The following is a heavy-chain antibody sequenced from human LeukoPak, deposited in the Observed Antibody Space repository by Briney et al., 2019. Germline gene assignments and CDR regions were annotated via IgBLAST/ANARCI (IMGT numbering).Heavy chain of an antibody. Sequence: SETLSLTCTVSGGSISSSSYYWGWIRQPPGKGLEWIGSIYYSGSTYYNPSLKSRVTISVDTSKNQFSLKLSSVTAADTAVYYCARFCSTSDCYHKVLGVSWGQGSLVTVSS. D-gene: IGHD2-21*02. J-gene: IGHJ4*02. CDR1: GGSISSSSYY. CDR3: ARFCSTSDCYHKVLGVS. CDR2: IYYSGST. V-gene: IGHV4-39*07.